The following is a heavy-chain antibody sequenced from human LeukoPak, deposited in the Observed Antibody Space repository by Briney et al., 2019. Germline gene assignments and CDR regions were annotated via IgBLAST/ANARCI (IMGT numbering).Heavy chain of an antibody. Sequence: GRSLRLSCAASGFTFSSYAMHWVRQAPGKGLEWVAVISYDGSNKYYADSVKGRFTISRDNSKNTLYLQMNSLRAEDTAVYYCARDGYAFDYWGQGTLVTVSS. J-gene: IGHJ4*02. D-gene: IGHD5-12*01. CDR2: ISYDGSNK. CDR1: GFTFSSYA. CDR3: ARDGYAFDY. V-gene: IGHV3-30-3*01.